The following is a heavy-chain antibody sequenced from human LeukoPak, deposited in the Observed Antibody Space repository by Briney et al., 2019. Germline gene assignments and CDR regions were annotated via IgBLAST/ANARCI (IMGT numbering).Heavy chain of an antibody. Sequence: ASVKVSCKASGYTFTSYGISWVRQAPGQGLEWMGWISAYNGNTNYAQKLQGRVTMTIDTSTSTAYMELRSLRSDDTAVYYCARGTSGSYYNVDLDYWGQGTLVTVSS. CDR1: GYTFTSYG. V-gene: IGHV1-18*01. CDR2: ISAYNGNT. J-gene: IGHJ4*02. D-gene: IGHD3-10*01. CDR3: ARGTSGSYYNVDLDY.